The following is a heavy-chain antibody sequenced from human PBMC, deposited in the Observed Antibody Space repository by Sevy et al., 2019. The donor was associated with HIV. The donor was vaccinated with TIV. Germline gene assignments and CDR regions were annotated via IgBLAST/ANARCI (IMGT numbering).Heavy chain of an antibody. J-gene: IGHJ5*02. D-gene: IGHD3-22*01. CDR2: IGTAGDT. Sequence: GGSLRLSCAASGFTFSSYDMHWVRQATGKGLEWVSAIGTAGDTYYPGYVKGRFTISRENAKNSLYLQMNSLRARDTAVYYCARGSGFNWFDPWGQGTLVTVSS. V-gene: IGHV3-13*01. CDR3: ARGSGFNWFDP. CDR1: GFTFSSYD.